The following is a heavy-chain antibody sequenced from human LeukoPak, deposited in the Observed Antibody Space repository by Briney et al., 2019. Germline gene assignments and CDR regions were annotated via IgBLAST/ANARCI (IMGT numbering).Heavy chain of an antibody. D-gene: IGHD2-2*01. CDR1: GFTFRSYG. J-gene: IGHJ4*02. CDR3: AREGRYCSSTSCYWGY. CDR2: IWYDGSNK. V-gene: IGHV3-33*01. Sequence: GRSLRLSCAASGFTFRSYGMHWVRQAPGKGLEWVALIWYDGSNKYYADSVKGRFTISRDNSKNTLYLQMNSLRAEDTAVYYCAREGRYCSSTSCYWGYWGQGTLVTVSS.